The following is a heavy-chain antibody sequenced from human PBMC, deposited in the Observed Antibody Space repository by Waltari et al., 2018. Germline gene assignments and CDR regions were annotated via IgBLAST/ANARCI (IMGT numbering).Heavy chain of an antibody. CDR1: GGSFSGYY. CDR3: ARGSLSGWFDP. CDR2: INHSGST. V-gene: IGHV4-34*01. D-gene: IGHD3-10*01. J-gene: IGHJ5*02. Sequence: QVQLQQWGAGLLKPSETLSLTCAVYGGSFSGYYWSWIRQPPGKGLEWIGEINHSGSTNYNPSLKSRVTISVDTSKNQFSLKLSSVTAADTAVYYCARGSLSGWFDPWGQGTLVTVSS.